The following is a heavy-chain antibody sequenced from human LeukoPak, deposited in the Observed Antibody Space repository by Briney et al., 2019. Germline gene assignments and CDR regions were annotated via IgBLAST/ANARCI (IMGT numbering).Heavy chain of an antibody. CDR3: ARGSRGGWFDP. J-gene: IGHJ5*02. V-gene: IGHV4-30-2*01. Sequence: SETLSLTCTVSGGSISSGGYNWSWIRQPPGKGLEWIGYIYHSGSTYYNPSLKSRVTLSVDRSKNQFSLKLSSVTAADTAVYYCARGSRGGWFDPWGPGTLVTVSS. CDR1: GGSISSGGYN. D-gene: IGHD3-16*01. CDR2: IYHSGST.